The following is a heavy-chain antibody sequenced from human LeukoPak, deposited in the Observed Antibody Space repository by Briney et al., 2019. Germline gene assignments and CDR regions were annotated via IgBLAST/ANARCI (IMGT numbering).Heavy chain of an antibody. J-gene: IGHJ4*02. CDR1: GFTFSNYG. Sequence: GGSLRLSCAASGFTFSNYGMSWVRQAPGKGLEWVSAISGSGDITYYADSVKGRFTISRDNSKNTLFVQMNSLRVEDTAVYYCAKGMSGGPIQLDYWGQGTLVTVSS. CDR2: ISGSGDIT. CDR3: AKGMSGGPIQLDY. D-gene: IGHD6-19*01. V-gene: IGHV3-23*01.